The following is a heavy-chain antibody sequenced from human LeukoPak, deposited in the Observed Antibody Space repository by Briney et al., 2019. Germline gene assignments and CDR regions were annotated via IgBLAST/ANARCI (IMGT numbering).Heavy chain of an antibody. V-gene: IGHV4-59*08. CDR2: IHYSGST. J-gene: IGHJ4*02. D-gene: IGHD5-12*01. CDR3: ARSPGYGSRYYFDY. Sequence: SETLSLTCTVSGGSISSYYWSWIRQPPGKGLEWIGYIHYSGSTNYNPSLKSRVTISVDTSKNQFSLKLYSVTAADTAVYYCARSPGYGSRYYFDYWGQGTLATVSS. CDR1: GGSISSYY.